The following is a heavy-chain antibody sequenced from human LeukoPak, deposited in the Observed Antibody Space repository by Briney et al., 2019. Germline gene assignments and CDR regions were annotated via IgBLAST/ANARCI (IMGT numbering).Heavy chain of an antibody. CDR2: IYPGDSTT. V-gene: IGHV5-51*01. CDR3: ARQSGDYSYYYYMDV. CDR1: GYSFTNYW. Sequence: GESLKISRKGSGYSFTNYWIGWVRQMPGKGLEWMGIIYPGDSTTRYSPSFRGQVTISADKSISTAYLQWSSLKASDTAMYYCARQSGDYSYYYYMDVWGKGTTVTISS. J-gene: IGHJ6*03. D-gene: IGHD2-21*02.